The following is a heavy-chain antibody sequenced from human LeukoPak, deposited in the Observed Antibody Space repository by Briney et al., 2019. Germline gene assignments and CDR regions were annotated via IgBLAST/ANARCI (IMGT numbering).Heavy chain of an antibody. V-gene: IGHV4-59*01. D-gene: IGHD2-2*02. CDR2: IYYSGST. CDR1: GGSISSYY. J-gene: IGHJ6*03. CDR3: ARERCSSTSCYTEDYYYMDV. Sequence: SETLSLTCTVSGGSISSYYWSWIRQPPGKGLEWIGYIYYSGSTNYNPSLKSRVTISVDTSKNQFSLKLSSVTAADTAVYYCARERCSSTSCYTEDYYYMDVRGKGTTVTVSS.